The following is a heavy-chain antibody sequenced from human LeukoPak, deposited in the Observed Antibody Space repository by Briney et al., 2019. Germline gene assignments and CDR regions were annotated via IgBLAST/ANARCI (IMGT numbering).Heavy chain of an antibody. CDR2: MNPNSGNT. Sequence: ASVKVSCKASGYTFTSYDINWVRQATGQGLEWMGWMNPNSGNTGYAQKFQGRVTMTRNTSISTAYMELSSLRSEDTAVYYCAREGDTYYYDSSGVVDYWGQGTLVTVSS. D-gene: IGHD3-22*01. CDR3: AREGDTYYYDSSGVVDY. V-gene: IGHV1-8*01. CDR1: GYTFTSYD. J-gene: IGHJ4*02.